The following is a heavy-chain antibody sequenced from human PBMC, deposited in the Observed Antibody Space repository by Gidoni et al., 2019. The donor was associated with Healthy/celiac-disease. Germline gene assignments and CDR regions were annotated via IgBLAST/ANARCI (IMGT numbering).Heavy chain of an antibody. D-gene: IGHD2-15*01. CDR1: GGSISSSSYY. CDR2: IYYSGST. J-gene: IGHJ4*01. V-gene: IGHV4-39*01. CDR3: ARSQVVAATLDY. Sequence: QLQLQESGPGLVKPSETLSLTCTVSGGSISSSSYYWGWIRQPPGKGLEWIGSIYYSGSTYYNPSLKSRVTISVDTSKNQFSLKLSSVTAADTAVYYCARSQVVAATLDYWGQGTLVTVSS.